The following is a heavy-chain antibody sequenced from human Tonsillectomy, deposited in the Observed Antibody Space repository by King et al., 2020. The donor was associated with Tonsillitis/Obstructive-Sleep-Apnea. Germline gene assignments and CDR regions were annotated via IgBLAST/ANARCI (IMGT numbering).Heavy chain of an antibody. V-gene: IGHV4-34*01. CDR3: AMNDIVVVPGAMADAFDI. D-gene: IGHD2-2*01. CDR2: INHSGST. J-gene: IGHJ3*02. Sequence: VQLKQWGAGLLKPSETLSLTCAVYGGSFSGYYWSWIRQPPGKGLEWIGEINHSGSTNYHPSLKSRVTISVDTSKNQFSLKLSSVTAADTAVYYCAMNDIVVVPGAMADAFDIWGQGTMVTVSS. CDR1: GGSFSGYY.